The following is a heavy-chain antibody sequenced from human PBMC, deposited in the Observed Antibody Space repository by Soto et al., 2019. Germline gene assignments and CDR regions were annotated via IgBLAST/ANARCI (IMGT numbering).Heavy chain of an antibody. V-gene: IGHV1-69*13. J-gene: IGHJ4*02. CDR1: GGTFTSYA. CDR2: IIPIFGTA. D-gene: IGHD3-3*01. CDR3: ARVRVLRFLEWLLDY. Sequence: VASVKVSCKASGGTFTSYAISWVRQAPGQGLEWMGGIIPIFGTANYAQKFQGRVTITADESTSTAYMELSSLRSEDTAVYYCARVRVLRFLEWLLDYWAQGTLVTVSS.